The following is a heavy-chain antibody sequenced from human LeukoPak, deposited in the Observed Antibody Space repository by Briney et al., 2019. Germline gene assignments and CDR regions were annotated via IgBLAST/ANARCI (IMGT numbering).Heavy chain of an antibody. V-gene: IGHV3-30-3*01. CDR1: GFTFSSYA. D-gene: IGHD3-22*01. CDR3: ARDRYSSGYDYYFDY. J-gene: IGHJ4*02. Sequence: PGGSLRLSCAASGFTFSSYAMHWVRQAPGKGLEWVAVISYDGSNKYNADSVKGRFTISRDNSKNTLYLQMNSLRAEDTAVYYCARDRYSSGYDYYFDYWGQGTLVTVSS. CDR2: ISYDGSNK.